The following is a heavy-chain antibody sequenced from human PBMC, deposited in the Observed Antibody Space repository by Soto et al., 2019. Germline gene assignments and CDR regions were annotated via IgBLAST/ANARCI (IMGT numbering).Heavy chain of an antibody. Sequence: LXLPCAVYSGSCSGYYWSWIRQPPVKGLEWIGEINHSGSTNYNPSLKSRVTISVDTSKNQFSLKLSSVTAADTAVYYCARDRIQLWLGGYYYYGMDVWGQGTTVTVSS. CDR2: INHSGST. CDR3: ARDRIQLWLGGYYYYGMDV. J-gene: IGHJ6*02. V-gene: IGHV4-34*01. D-gene: IGHD5-18*01. CDR1: SGSCSGYY.